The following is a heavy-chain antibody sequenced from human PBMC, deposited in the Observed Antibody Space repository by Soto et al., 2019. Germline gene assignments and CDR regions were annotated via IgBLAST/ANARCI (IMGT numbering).Heavy chain of an antibody. Sequence: ASVKVSCKASGYTFTGYYMHWVRQAPGQGLEWMGWINPNSGGTNFAQKLQGWVTMTRDTSISTAYMELSRLRSDDTAVYYYATITGTTGPYGMDVWGQGTTVTVSS. V-gene: IGHV1-2*04. CDR1: GYTFTGYY. D-gene: IGHD1-7*01. CDR3: ATITGTTGPYGMDV. J-gene: IGHJ6*02. CDR2: INPNSGGT.